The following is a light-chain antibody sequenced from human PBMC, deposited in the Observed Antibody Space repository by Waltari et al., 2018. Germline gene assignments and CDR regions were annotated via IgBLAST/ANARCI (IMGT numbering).Light chain of an antibody. Sequence: DVVMTQSPLSLPVTLGPPASISVRSSQSLVHSDGNTYWNWFQQRPGQSPRRLIYKVSNRDSGVPDRFSGSGSGTDFTLKISRVEAEDVGVYYCMQGTHWPPMYTFGQGTKLEIK. CDR3: MQGTHWPPMYT. CDR1: QSLVHSDGNTY. V-gene: IGKV2-30*02. CDR2: KVS. J-gene: IGKJ2*01.